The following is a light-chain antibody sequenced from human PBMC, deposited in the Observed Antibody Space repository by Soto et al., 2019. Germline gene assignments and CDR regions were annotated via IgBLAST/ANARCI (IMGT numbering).Light chain of an antibody. CDR2: DAS. CDR3: KQYGGSPLT. J-gene: IGKJ4*01. CDR1: QSVRSNY. Sequence: EIVLTQSPDTLSLSPGERATLSCRASQSVRSNYLAWYQQKPGQAPRFLIYDASSRATGIPDRFSGSGSGTDFTLTISRLEPEDFAVYYCKQYGGSPLTFGGGTKV. V-gene: IGKV3-20*01.